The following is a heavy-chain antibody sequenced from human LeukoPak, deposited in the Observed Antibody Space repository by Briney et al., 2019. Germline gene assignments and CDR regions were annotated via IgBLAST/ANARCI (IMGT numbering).Heavy chain of an antibody. J-gene: IGHJ3*02. D-gene: IGHD5-24*01. CDR2: INHSGST. Sequence: SETLSLTCAVYGGSFSGYYWSWIRQPPGKGLEWIGEINHSGSTYYNPSLKSRVTISVDRSKNQFSLKLSSVTAADTAVYYCARQVEMATISAFDIWGQGTMVTVSS. CDR3: ARQVEMATISAFDI. V-gene: IGHV4-34*01. CDR1: GGSFSGYY.